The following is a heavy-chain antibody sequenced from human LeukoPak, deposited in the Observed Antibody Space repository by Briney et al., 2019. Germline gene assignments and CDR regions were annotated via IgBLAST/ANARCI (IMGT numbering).Heavy chain of an antibody. V-gene: IGHV5-51*01. J-gene: IGHJ4*02. Sequence: GESLKISCKGSGYSFTSYWIAWVRQMPGKGLEWMGIIYPGDSDTRYSPSFQGQVTISADKSISTAYLQWRSLKASDTAMYYCVRQWYEDTAMVDYWGQGTLVTVSS. D-gene: IGHD5-18*01. CDR3: VRQWYEDTAMVDY. CDR2: IYPGDSDT. CDR1: GYSFTSYW.